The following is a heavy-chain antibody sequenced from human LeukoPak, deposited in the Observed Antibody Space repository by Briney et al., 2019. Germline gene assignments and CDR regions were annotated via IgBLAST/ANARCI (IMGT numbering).Heavy chain of an antibody. V-gene: IGHV3-66*01. J-gene: IGHJ4*02. CDR3: ARGLLRDGYTYTYSFDY. Sequence: GGSLRLSCAASGFTFRSHGMHWVRQAPGKGLEWVSVVYMGGTTYYADSVKGRFTISRDSTKNTIYLQMNNLRAEDTAVYYCARGLLRDGYTYTYSFDYWGQGALVTVSS. D-gene: IGHD5-18*01. CDR1: GFTFRSHG. CDR2: VYMGGTT.